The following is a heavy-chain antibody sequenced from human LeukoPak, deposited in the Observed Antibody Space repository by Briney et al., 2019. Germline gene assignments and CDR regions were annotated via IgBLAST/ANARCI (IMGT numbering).Heavy chain of an antibody. CDR3: ARVSYSSGWYGAWYFDL. J-gene: IGHJ2*01. V-gene: IGHV4-4*07. CDR1: GGSISSYY. D-gene: IGHD6-19*01. CDR2: IYTSGST. Sequence: PSETLSLTCTVSGGSISSYYWSWIRQPAGKGLEWIGRIYTSGSTNYNPSLKSRVTMSVDTSKNQFSLKLSSVTAADTAVYYCARVSYSSGWYGAWYFDLWGRGTLVTVSS.